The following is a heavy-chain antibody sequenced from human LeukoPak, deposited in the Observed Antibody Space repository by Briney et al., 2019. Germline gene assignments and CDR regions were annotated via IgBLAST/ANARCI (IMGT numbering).Heavy chain of an antibody. Sequence: PSQSLSLTCAMSGDSVSSNSAAWNWVRQSPSRCLEWLGRTYYRSQWYNDYAISVKRRLTISPDTSKNRFSAQLNPVTPEDTAVYYCARDDSSGYFHDAFDIWGQGTMVIVSS. D-gene: IGHD3-22*01. CDR1: GDSVSSNSAA. J-gene: IGHJ3*02. CDR3: ARDDSSGYFHDAFDI. CDR2: TYYRSQWYN. V-gene: IGHV6-1*01.